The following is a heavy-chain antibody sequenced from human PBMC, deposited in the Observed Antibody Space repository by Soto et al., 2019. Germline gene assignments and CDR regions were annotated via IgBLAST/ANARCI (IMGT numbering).Heavy chain of an antibody. Sequence: GGSLRLSCAASGFTFSNAWMNWVRQAPGKGLEWVGRIKSKTDGGTTDYAAPVKGRFTTSRDDSKNTLYLQMNSLKTEDTAVYYCTTDPDVVVVAATLDAFDIWGQGTMVTVSS. J-gene: IGHJ3*02. D-gene: IGHD2-15*01. V-gene: IGHV3-15*07. CDR2: IKSKTDGGTT. CDR1: GFTFSNAW. CDR3: TTDPDVVVVAATLDAFDI.